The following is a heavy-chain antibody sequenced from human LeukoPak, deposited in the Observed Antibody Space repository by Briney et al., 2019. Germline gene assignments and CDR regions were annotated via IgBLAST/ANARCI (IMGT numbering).Heavy chain of an antibody. CDR1: GGSITGYY. J-gene: IGHJ5*02. Sequence: PSETLSLTCTVSGGSITGYYRSWIRQPAGKGLEWIGRIYTSGSTNYNPSLKSRVTMSVDTSKNQFSLQLSSVAAADTAVYYCARGPSGGAWLNWIDPWGQGTLVSVSS. D-gene: IGHD3-9*01. V-gene: IGHV4-4*07. CDR3: ARGPSGGAWLNWIDP. CDR2: IYTSGST.